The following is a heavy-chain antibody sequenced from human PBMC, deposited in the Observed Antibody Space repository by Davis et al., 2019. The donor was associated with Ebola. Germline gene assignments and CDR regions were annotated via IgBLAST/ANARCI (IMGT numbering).Heavy chain of an antibody. CDR2: INPSGGTT. V-gene: IGHV1-46*01. J-gene: IGHJ6*02. Sequence: ASVTVSCKASGYTLVSYYAHWVRQAPGQGLEWMGIINPSGGTTTYAQKFQGRVTMTRDTSTSTVYMELSSLRSEDTAVYYCARDMDIVVVPAVMGPYYYYYGMDVWGQGTTVTVSS. CDR3: ARDMDIVVVPAVMGPYYYYYGMDV. D-gene: IGHD2-2*03. CDR1: GYTLVSYY.